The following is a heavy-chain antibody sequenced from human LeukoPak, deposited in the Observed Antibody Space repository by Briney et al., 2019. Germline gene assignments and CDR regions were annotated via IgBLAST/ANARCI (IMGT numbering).Heavy chain of an antibody. D-gene: IGHD2-21*02. Sequence: SETLSLTCAVSGGSVSSGSYYWSWLRQPPGKGLEWIGYIYYSGSTNYNPSLKSRVTISVDTSKNQFSLKLSSVTAADTAVYYCARDVVVTAILGHYYYYGMDVWGQGTTVTVSS. J-gene: IGHJ6*02. CDR3: ARDVVVTAILGHYYYYGMDV. V-gene: IGHV4-61*01. CDR1: GGSVSSGSYY. CDR2: IYYSGST.